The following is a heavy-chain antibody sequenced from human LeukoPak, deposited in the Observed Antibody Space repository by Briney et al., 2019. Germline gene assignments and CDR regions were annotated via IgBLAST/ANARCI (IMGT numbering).Heavy chain of an antibody. V-gene: IGHV3-21*01. CDR3: ARDNLGAAGLFDN. CDR1: GFSLSGYT. CDR2: ISTGSTYV. J-gene: IGHJ4*02. Sequence: GGSLRLSCAASGFSLSGYTMNWVRQAPGKGLEWVSSISTGSTYVYYADSVKGRFTISRDNAKNSLYLQMNSLRAEDTAVYYCARDNLGAAGLFDNWGQGTLVTVSS. D-gene: IGHD6-13*01.